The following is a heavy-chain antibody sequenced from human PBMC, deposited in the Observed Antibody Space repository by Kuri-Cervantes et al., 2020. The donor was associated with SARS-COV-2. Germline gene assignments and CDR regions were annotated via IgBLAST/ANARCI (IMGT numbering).Heavy chain of an antibody. V-gene: IGHV3-21*01. D-gene: IGHD4-17*01. J-gene: IGHJ4*02. Sequence: GESLKISCAASGFTFSSYSMNWVRQAPGKGLEWVPSISSSSSYIYYADSVKGRLTISRDNAKNSLYLQMNSLRAEDTAVYYCARSPGDGDYDPFDYWGQGTLVTVSS. CDR3: ARSPGDGDYDPFDY. CDR1: GFTFSSYS. CDR2: ISSSSSYI.